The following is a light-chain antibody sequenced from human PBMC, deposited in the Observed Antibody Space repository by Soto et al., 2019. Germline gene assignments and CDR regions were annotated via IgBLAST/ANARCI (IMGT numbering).Light chain of an antibody. Sequence: EIVMTQSPATLSVSPGERATLSCRASQSVNSNLAWYQQKLGQAPRVLIYGASTRATGIPARFSGSGSGTEFILTISSLQSEDFALYYCQEYNTWPWTFGQGTKVDIK. CDR2: GAS. CDR3: QEYNTWPWT. J-gene: IGKJ1*01. CDR1: QSVNSN. V-gene: IGKV3-15*01.